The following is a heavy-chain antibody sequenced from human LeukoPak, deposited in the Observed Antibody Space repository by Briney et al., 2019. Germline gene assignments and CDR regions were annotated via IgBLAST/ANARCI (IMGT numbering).Heavy chain of an antibody. Sequence: ASVKVSCKASGYTFTNNDINWVRQTTGQGIEWMGWVSPDSGDTGYAPNFRGRVTMTTDTSKNTAYMELTSLTSEDTAIYYCTRGGAAGDWGQGPLGTVSS. CDR2: VSPDSGDT. D-gene: IGHD6-19*01. CDR3: TRGGAAGD. V-gene: IGHV1-8*01. J-gene: IGHJ4*02. CDR1: GYTFTNND.